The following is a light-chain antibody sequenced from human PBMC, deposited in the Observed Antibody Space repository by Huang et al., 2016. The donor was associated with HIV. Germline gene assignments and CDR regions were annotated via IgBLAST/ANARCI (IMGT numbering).Light chain of an antibody. CDR2: DAS. Sequence: EIVLTQSPATLSLSPGERATLSCRPSQSVSSYLAWYQQKPGQAPRLLIYDASNRATGIPARFSGSGSGTDFTLTISSLEPEDFAVYYCQQRSNSFLTFGGGTKVEIK. CDR1: QSVSSY. V-gene: IGKV3-11*01. CDR3: QQRSNSFLT. J-gene: IGKJ4*01.